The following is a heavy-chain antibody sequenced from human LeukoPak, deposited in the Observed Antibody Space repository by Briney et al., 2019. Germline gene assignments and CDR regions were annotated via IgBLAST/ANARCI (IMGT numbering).Heavy chain of an antibody. CDR2: INPSGGST. V-gene: IGHV1-46*01. CDR1: GYTFTSYY. J-gene: IGHJ3*02. CDR3: ARDLWVNWSVFDI. Sequence: ASVKVSCKASGYTFTSYYMHWVRQAPGQGLEWMGIINPSGGSTSYAQKFQGRVTMTRNTSISTAYMELSSLRSEDTAVYYCARDLWVNWSVFDIWGQGTMVTVSS. D-gene: IGHD1-1*01.